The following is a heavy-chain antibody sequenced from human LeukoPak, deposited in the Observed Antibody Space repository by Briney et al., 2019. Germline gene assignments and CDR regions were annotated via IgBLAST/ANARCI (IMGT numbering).Heavy chain of an antibody. CDR1: GFTFSSYG. CDR2: ISGSGGST. Sequence: GGTLRLSCAASGFTFSSYGMSWVRQAPGKGLEWVSAISGSGGSTYYADSVKGRFTISRDNSKNTLYLQMNSLRAEDTAVYYCAKDPPVKVAGSRNWFDPWGQGTLVTVSS. J-gene: IGHJ5*02. D-gene: IGHD6-19*01. CDR3: AKDPPVKVAGSRNWFDP. V-gene: IGHV3-23*01.